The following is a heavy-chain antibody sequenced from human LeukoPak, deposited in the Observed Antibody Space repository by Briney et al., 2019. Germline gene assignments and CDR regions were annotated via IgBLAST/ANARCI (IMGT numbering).Heavy chain of an antibody. CDR1: GFTFRNAW. CDR2: IKSKTDGGTT. Sequence: PGGSLRLSCAASGFTFRNAWMSWVRQAPGKGLEWVGHIKSKTDGGTTDYAAPVKGRFTISRDDSKNTLYLQMNSLKTEDTAVHYCSHGRSGYDSYYYYYYMEVWGKGTTVTVSS. J-gene: IGHJ6*03. CDR3: SHGRSGYDSYYYYYYMEV. D-gene: IGHD5-12*01. V-gene: IGHV3-15*01.